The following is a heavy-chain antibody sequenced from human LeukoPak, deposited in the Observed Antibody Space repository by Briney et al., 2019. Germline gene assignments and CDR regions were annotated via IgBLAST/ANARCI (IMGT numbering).Heavy chain of an antibody. CDR2: ISGSGGST. V-gene: IGHV3-23*01. J-gene: IGHJ4*02. D-gene: IGHD6-19*01. Sequence: GGSLRLSCAASGFTFSSYGMSWVRQAPGKGLEWVSAISGSGGSTYYADSVKGRFTISRDNSKNTLYLQMNSLRAEDTAVYYCARGISSSGWLVDYWGLGTLVTVSS. CDR3: ARGISSSGWLVDY. CDR1: GFTFSSYG.